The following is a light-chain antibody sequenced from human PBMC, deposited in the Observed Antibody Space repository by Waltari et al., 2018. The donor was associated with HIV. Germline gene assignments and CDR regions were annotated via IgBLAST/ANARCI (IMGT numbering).Light chain of an antibody. J-gene: IGLJ3*02. Sequence: QTVVTQEPSFSVSPGGTVTLPCGLSSGSFSASYCPSWYQQTPGQAPRTLIYSTNTRSSGVPDRFSGSILGNKAALTITGAQADDESVYYCSLYMGGGIWVFGGGTKLTVL. CDR2: STN. CDR3: SLYMGGGIWV. V-gene: IGLV8-61*01. CDR1: SGSFSASYC.